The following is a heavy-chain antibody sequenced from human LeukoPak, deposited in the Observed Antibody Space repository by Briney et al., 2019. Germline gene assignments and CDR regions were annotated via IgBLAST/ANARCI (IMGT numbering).Heavy chain of an antibody. J-gene: IGHJ4*02. D-gene: IGHD2-15*01. V-gene: IGHV5-51*01. CDR3: ARLGACSNNICYSGDY. CDR2: IYPGDSDT. CDR1: GYSFITYW. Sequence: GESLKISCKGSGYSFITYWIGWVRQMPGKGLEWMGIIYPGDSDTRYSPSFQGQVTISADKSISTAYLQWSSLKASDTAMYYCARLGACSNNICYSGDYWGQGTLVTVPS.